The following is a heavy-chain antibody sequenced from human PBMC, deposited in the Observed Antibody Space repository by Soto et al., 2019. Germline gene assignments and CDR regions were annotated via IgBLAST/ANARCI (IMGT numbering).Heavy chain of an antibody. CDR1: GYTFTTYG. J-gene: IGHJ6*02. CDR3: ARDHYYGMDV. V-gene: IGHV1-18*01. Sequence: ASVKVSCKASGYTFTTYGISWVRQAPGQGLEWMGWINGYNGNTDYPQKLQGRVTMTTDTSTSTAYMALRSLRSDDTAVYYCARDHYYGMDVWGQGTTVTVSS. CDR2: INGYNGNT.